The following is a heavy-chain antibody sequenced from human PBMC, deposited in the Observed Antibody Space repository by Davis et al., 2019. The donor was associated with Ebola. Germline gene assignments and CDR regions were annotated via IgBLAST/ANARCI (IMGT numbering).Heavy chain of an antibody. CDR1: GGSFSGYY. D-gene: IGHD2-2*02. CDR2: INHSGST. V-gene: IGHV4-34*01. CDR3: ARERLGYCSSTSCYTGPPPYYYYYGMDV. Sequence: PSETLSLTCAVYGGSFSGYYWSWIRQPQGKGLEWIGEINHSGSTNYNPSLKSRVTISVDTSKNQFSLKLSSVTAADTAVYYCARERLGYCSSTSCYTGPPPYYYYYGMDVWGQGTTVTVSS. J-gene: IGHJ6*02.